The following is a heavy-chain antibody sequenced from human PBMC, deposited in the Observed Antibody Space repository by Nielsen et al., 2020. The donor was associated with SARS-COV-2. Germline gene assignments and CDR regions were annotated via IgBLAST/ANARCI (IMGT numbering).Heavy chain of an antibody. J-gene: IGHJ6*02. V-gene: IGHV3-9*01. D-gene: IGHD3-10*01. CDR1: GFTFDDYA. CDR2: ISWNSGSI. CDR3: ATRGSGLDV. Sequence: GGSLRLSCAASGFTFDDYAMHWVRQAPGKGLEWVSGISWNSGSIGYADSVKGRFTISRDNAKNSLYLQMNSLRAEDTALYYCATRGSGLDVWGQGTTVTVSS.